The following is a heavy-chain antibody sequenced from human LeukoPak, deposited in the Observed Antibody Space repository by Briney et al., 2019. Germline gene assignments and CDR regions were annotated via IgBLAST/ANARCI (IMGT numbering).Heavy chain of an antibody. CDR2: ISSSSSYI. J-gene: IGHJ1*01. CDR1: GFTFSSYS. Sequence: PGGSLRLSXAASGFTFSSYSMNWVRQAPGKGLEWVSSISSSSSYIYYADSVKGRFTISSDNAKNSLYLQMNSLRAEDTAVYYCARASSWYGGGFQHWGQSTLVTASS. V-gene: IGHV3-21*01. CDR3: ARASSWYGGGFQH. D-gene: IGHD6-13*01.